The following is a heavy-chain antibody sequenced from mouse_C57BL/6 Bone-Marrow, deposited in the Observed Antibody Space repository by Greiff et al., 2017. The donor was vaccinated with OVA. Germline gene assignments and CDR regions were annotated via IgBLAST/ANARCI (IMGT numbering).Heavy chain of an antibody. CDR3: ARSGDGYPSEAMDY. CDR2: INPNYGTT. D-gene: IGHD2-3*01. V-gene: IGHV1-39*01. J-gene: IGHJ4*01. CDR1: GYSFTDYN. Sequence: EVKLMESGPELVKPGASVKISCKASGYSFTDYNMNWVKQSNGKSLEWIGVINPNYGTTSYNQKFKGKATLTIDQSSSTAYMQLNSLTSEDSAVYYCARSGDGYPSEAMDYWGQGTSVTVSS.